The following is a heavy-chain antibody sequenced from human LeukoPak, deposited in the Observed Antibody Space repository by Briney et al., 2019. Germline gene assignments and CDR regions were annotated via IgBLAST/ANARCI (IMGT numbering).Heavy chain of an antibody. Sequence: SETLSLTCAVYGGSFSGYYWSWIRQPPGKGLEWIGEINHSGSTNYNPSLKSRVTIPVDTSKNQFSLKLSSVTAADTAVYYCARGVYSYGYYYYYMDVWGKGTTVTVSS. CDR1: GGSFSGYY. CDR3: ARGVYSYGYYYYYMDV. CDR2: INHSGST. D-gene: IGHD5-18*01. V-gene: IGHV4-34*01. J-gene: IGHJ6*03.